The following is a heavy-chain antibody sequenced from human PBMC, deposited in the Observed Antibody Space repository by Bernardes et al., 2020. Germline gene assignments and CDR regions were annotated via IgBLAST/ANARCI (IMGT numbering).Heavy chain of an antibody. Sequence: GGSLRLSCAASGFTFSSYAMRWVRQAPGKGLEWVAVISYDGSNKYYADSVKGRFTISRDNSKNTLYLQMNSLRAEDTAVYYCAKGAMVLTLSPWGQGTLVTVSS. D-gene: IGHD3-10*01. J-gene: IGHJ5*02. CDR3: AKGAMVLTLSP. CDR1: GFTFSSYA. V-gene: IGHV3-30*18. CDR2: ISYDGSNK.